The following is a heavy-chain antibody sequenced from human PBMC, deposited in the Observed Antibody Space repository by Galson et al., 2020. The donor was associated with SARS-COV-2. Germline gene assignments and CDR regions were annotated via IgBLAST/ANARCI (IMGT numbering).Heavy chain of an antibody. CDR3: GDRRGGWGYVIWHDAVDL. Sequence: KMSGPTLVKPTQTLTLTCSFSGTSLTVSGVHVGWFRQPPGKALQWLALIYWADDKHYNPSLRNRLTVTKDTSENQVVLTMTNMDLVDTATYFCGDRRGGWGYVIWHDAVDLWRRGTLVLVSA. CDR2: IYWADDK. D-gene: IGHD3-16*01. CDR1: GTSLTVSGVH. J-gene: IGHJ1*01. V-gene: IGHV2-5*02.